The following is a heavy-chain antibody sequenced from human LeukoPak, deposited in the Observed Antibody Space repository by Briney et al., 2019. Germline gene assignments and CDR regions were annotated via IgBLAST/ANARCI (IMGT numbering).Heavy chain of an antibody. V-gene: IGHV4-34*01. CDR1: GGSFSGYY. J-gene: IGHJ5*02. CDR2: INHSGST. CDR3: ARDPGVIAVAVP. D-gene: IGHD6-19*01. Sequence: PSETLSLTCAVYGGSFSGYYWSWIRQPPGKGLEWIGEINHSGSTNYNPSLKSRVTISVDTSKNQFSLKLSSVTAADTAVYYCARDPGVIAVAVPWGQGTLVTVSS.